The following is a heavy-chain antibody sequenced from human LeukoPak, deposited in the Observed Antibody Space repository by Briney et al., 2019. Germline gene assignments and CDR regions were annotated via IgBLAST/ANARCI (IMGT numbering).Heavy chain of an antibody. CDR1: GYSXXXYX. D-gene: IGHD3-3*01. CDR2: IYPGDCDT. J-gene: IGHJ4*02. CDR3: AKLQDTIFGVVTIFDY. V-gene: IGHV5-51*01. Sequence: GYSXXXYXXGXVXXXPGXXXXWXGIIYPGDCDTRNSPSLQGQVTISDDKSISTAYLQWSSLKASDTAMYYCAKLQDTIFGVVTIFDYWGQGTLVTVSS.